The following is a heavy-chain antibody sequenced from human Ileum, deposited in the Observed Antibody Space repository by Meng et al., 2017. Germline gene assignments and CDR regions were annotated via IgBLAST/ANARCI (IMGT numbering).Heavy chain of an antibody. V-gene: IGHV3-23*01. CDR1: GFTFNNYP. J-gene: IGHJ4*02. CDR3: AKGTTTPPDSGWGYYCDF. Sequence: GGSLRLSCAASGFTFNNYPMSWVRQAPGKGLEWVSHISSGGGDTYYTDSVKGRFTISRDNSKSTLSLQMNSLRAEDTAVYYCAKGTTTPPDSGWGYYCDFWGQGTLVTVSS. D-gene: IGHD3-10*01. CDR2: ISSGGGDT.